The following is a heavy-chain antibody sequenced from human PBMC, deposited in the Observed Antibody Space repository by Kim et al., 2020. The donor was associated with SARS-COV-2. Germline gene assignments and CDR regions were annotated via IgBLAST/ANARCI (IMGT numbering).Heavy chain of an antibody. CDR3: ARVGNRSTWFIDGMDV. J-gene: IGHJ6*02. Sequence: ASVKVSCKASGYTFTNYGITWVRQAPGQGPEWMGWLSAYNGNRMYAQNFQGRLTVTTDPSTTTAHMELTNLRSDDTAVYYCARVGNRSTWFIDGMDVWGQGTTVTVSS. V-gene: IGHV1-18*01. CDR2: LSAYNGNR. CDR1: GYTFTNYG. D-gene: IGHD6-13*01.